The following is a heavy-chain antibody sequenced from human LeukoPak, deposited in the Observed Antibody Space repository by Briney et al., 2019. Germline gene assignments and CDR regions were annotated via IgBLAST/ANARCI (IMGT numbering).Heavy chain of an antibody. CDR1: GGSFSGYY. V-gene: IGHV4-34*01. CDR2: INHSGST. Sequence: PSETLSLTCAVYGGSFSGYYWSWIRQPPGKGLEWIGEINHSGSTNYNPSLKSRVTISVDTSKNQFSLKLSSVTAADTAVYYCARHSRIWFGEKYFDYWGQGTLVTVSS. J-gene: IGHJ4*02. D-gene: IGHD3-10*01. CDR3: ARHSRIWFGEKYFDY.